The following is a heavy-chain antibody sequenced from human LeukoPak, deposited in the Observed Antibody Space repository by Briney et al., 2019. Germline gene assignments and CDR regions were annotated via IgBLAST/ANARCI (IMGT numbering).Heavy chain of an antibody. CDR2: TYYSGST. CDR1: GGSITSSSYY. J-gene: IGHJ3*02. Sequence: SETLSLTCTVSGGSITSSSYYWGWIRQPPGKDLEWIGNTYYSGSTDYNPSLKSRVTMSVDTSKNRFSLKLSSVTAADTAVYYCARSADSSGYYYSGGAFDIWGQGTRVTVSS. V-gene: IGHV4-39*01. CDR3: ARSADSSGYYYSGGAFDI. D-gene: IGHD3-22*01.